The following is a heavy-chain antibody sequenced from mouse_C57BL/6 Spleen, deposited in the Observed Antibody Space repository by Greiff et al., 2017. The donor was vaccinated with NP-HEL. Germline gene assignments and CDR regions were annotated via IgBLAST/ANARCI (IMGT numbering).Heavy chain of an antibody. J-gene: IGHJ3*01. Sequence: DVKLQESGPELVKPGASVKMSCKASGYTFTDYNMHWVKQSHGKSLEWIGYINPNNGGTSYNQKFKGKATLTVNKSSSTAYMELRSLTSEDSAVYYCAIGNYYGSSYGFAYWGQGTLVTVSA. V-gene: IGHV1-22*01. CDR2: INPNNGGT. CDR1: GYTFTDYN. D-gene: IGHD1-1*01. CDR3: AIGNYYGSSYGFAY.